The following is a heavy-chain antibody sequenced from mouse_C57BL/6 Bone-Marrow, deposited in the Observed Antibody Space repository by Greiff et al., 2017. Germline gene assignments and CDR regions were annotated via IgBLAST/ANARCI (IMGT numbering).Heavy chain of an antibody. V-gene: IGHV1-82*01. J-gene: IGHJ2*01. CDR3: ARSITTVVARAMDY. Sequence: QVQLQQSGPELMKPGASVKISCKASGYAFSSSWMNWVKQRPGQGLEWIGRIYPGDGDTNYNGKFKGKATLTADKSSSTAYMQLSSLTSEDSAVYFCARSITTVVARAMDYWGQGTTLTVAS. CDR1: GYAFSSSW. CDR2: IYPGDGDT. D-gene: IGHD1-1*01.